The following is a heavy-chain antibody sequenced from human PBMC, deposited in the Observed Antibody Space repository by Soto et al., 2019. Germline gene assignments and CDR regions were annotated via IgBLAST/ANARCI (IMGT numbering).Heavy chain of an antibody. Sequence: QVQLQQWGAGLLKPSETLSLTCAVYGGSFSSYYWSWIRQPPGKGLEWIGQINHYGSTDYNPSLKSPVTISVDTSKNHFSLRLSSVTAADTAMYYCATHCSSTSCYYTFGPWGQGPLVTVSS. CDR1: GGSFSSYY. D-gene: IGHD2-2*01. J-gene: IGHJ5*02. V-gene: IGHV4-34*01. CDR2: INHYGST. CDR3: ATHCSSTSCYYTFGP.